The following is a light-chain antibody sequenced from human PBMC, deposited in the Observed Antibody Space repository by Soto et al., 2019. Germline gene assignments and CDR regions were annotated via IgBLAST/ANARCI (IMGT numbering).Light chain of an antibody. CDR2: HVS. CDR3: QQYGTSLLT. CDR1: QSVSSTS. Sequence: DIVLTQSPGTLYLSPGERAILSCRASQSVSSTSLAWYQQRPGQAPRLLIYHVSSRANGIPDRFSGSGSGTDLTLTISTLEPEDFAVYYCQQYGTSLLTFGGGTRVEI. J-gene: IGKJ4*01. V-gene: IGKV3-20*01.